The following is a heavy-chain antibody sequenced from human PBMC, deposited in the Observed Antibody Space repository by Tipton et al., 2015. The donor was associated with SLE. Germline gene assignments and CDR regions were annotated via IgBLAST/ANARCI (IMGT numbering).Heavy chain of an antibody. CDR3: ARAPPDLKRCWFDP. V-gene: IGHV4-34*01. Sequence: TLSLTCAVYGGSFSGYYWSWIRQPPGKGLEWIGEINHSGSTNYNPSLKSRVTISVDTSKNQFSLKVASVTAADTAVYYRARAPPDLKRCWFDPWGQGTLVTVSS. CDR1: GGSFSGYY. CDR2: INHSGST. J-gene: IGHJ5*02.